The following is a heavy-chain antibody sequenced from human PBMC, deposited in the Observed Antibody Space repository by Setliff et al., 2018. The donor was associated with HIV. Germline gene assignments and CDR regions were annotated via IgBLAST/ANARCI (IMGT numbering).Heavy chain of an antibody. Sequence: PSETLSLTCTVSGGSINTGHYYWSWIRHHPGKGLEWIAYIYYTGNTYFNPSLKSRITISIDTSKNQFSLKMSSVTAADTAVYYCARDRYAGEFDYWGQGTLVTVSS. CDR1: GGSINTGHYY. V-gene: IGHV4-31*03. J-gene: IGHJ4*02. CDR3: ARDRYAGEFDY. D-gene: IGHD3-10*01. CDR2: IYYTGNT.